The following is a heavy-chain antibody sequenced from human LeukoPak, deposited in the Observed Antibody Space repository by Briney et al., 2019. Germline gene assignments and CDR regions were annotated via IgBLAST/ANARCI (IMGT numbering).Heavy chain of an antibody. CDR2: INHSGST. CDR3: ARGGVWWLPGGMDV. J-gene: IGHJ6*02. V-gene: IGHV4-34*01. CDR1: GGSFSGYY. Sequence: PSETLSLTCAVYGGSFSGYYWSWIRQPPGKGLEWIGEINHSGSTNYNPSLKSRVTISVDTSKNQFSLKLSSVTAADTAVYYCARGGVWWLPGGMDVWGPGTTVTVSS. D-gene: IGHD5-12*01.